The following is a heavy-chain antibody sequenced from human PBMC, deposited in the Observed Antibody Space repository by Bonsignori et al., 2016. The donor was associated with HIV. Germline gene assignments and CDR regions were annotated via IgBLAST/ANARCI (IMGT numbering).Heavy chain of an antibody. J-gene: IGHJ4*02. V-gene: IGHV4-30-4*01. CDR2: IYYSGST. Sequence: RQAPGKGLEWIGYIYYSGSTYYNPSLKSRVTISVDTSKNQFSLKLSSVTAADTAVYYCARAPRYSSSWAFDYWGQGTLVTVSS. D-gene: IGHD6-13*01. CDR3: ARAPRYSSSWAFDY.